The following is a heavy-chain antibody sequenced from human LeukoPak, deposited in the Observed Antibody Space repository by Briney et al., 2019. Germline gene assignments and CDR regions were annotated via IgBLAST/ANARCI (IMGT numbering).Heavy chain of an antibody. V-gene: IGHV3-66*01. D-gene: IGHD3-9*01. J-gene: IGHJ3*02. CDR2: IYSGGST. Sequence: GGSLRLSCAASGFTVSSNYMSWVRQAPGKGLEWVSVIYSGGSTYYADSVKGRFTISRDNSKNTLYLQMNSLRAEDTAVYYCARDRGYYDILTGYSGAFDIWGQGTMVTVSS. CDR3: ARDRGYYDILTGYSGAFDI. CDR1: GFTVSSNY.